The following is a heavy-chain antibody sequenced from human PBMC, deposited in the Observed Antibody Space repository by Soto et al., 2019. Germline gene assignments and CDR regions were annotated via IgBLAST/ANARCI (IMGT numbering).Heavy chain of an antibody. CDR3: AKSLRTTAXTGYWFDP. CDR2: VTGSGST. Sequence: PGWSLRLSCIASGLTLSNYAMTWVRQAPGRGQEWVSTVTGSGSTYYADSVKGRFTIFRDNSKNILYLQMNSLRAEDTAIYYCAKSLRTTAXTGYWFDPWGQGSKGTASS. CDR1: GLTLSNYA. J-gene: IGHJ5*02. D-gene: IGHD4-17*01. V-gene: IGHV3-23*01.